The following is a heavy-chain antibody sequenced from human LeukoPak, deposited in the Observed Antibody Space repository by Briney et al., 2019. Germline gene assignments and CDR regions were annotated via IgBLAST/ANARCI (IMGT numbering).Heavy chain of an antibody. CDR2: IWYDGSNK. Sequence: PGGSLRLSCAASGFTFSSYDMHWVRQAPGKGLEWVAVIWYDGSNKYYADSVKGRFTISRDNSKNTLYLQMNSLRAEDTAVYYCATPFGDSPGYGMDVWGKGTTVTVSS. CDR1: GFTFSSYD. CDR3: ATPFGDSPGYGMDV. D-gene: IGHD2-21*02. J-gene: IGHJ6*04. V-gene: IGHV3-33*03.